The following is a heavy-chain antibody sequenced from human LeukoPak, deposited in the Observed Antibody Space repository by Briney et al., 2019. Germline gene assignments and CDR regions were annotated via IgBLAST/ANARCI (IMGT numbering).Heavy chain of an antibody. J-gene: IGHJ4*02. CDR3: TRGDYYDTSGYYFLFDY. CDR2: IRSKAYGGTT. CDR1: GFTFGDYA. D-gene: IGHD3-22*01. V-gene: IGHV3-49*04. Sequence: GGSLRLSCTASGFTFGDYAMSWDRQAPGKGLKWVGFIRSKAYGGTTEYAASVKDRFTISRDDSKSIAYLQMNNLKTEDTAVYYCTRGDYYDTSGYYFLFDYWGQGTLVTVSS.